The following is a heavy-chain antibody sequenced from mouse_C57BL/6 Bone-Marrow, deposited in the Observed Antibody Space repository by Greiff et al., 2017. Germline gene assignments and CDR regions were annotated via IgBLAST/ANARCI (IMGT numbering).Heavy chain of an antibody. V-gene: IGHV5-6*01. D-gene: IGHD2-1*01. Sequence: VQLKESGGDLVKPGGSLKLSCAASGFTFSSYGMSWVRQTPDKRLEWVATISSGGSYTYYPDSVKGRFTISRDNAKNTLYLQMSSLKSEDTAMYYCARHFYFYAMDYWGQGTSVTVSS. J-gene: IGHJ4*01. CDR1: GFTFSSYG. CDR3: ARHFYFYAMDY. CDR2: ISSGGSYT.